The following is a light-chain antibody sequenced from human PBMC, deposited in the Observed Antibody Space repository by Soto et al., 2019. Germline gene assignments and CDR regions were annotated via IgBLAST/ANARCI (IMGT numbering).Light chain of an antibody. V-gene: IGKV3-20*01. J-gene: IGKJ5*01. CDR3: QQYGSSVIT. CDR1: QSVSSSY. Sequence: EIVLTQSPGTLSLSPWERATLSCRASQSVSSSYLAWYQQKPGQAPRLLIYGASSRATGIPDRFSGSGSGTDFTLTIRRLEPEDFAVYYCQQYGSSVITFGQGTRLEIK. CDR2: GAS.